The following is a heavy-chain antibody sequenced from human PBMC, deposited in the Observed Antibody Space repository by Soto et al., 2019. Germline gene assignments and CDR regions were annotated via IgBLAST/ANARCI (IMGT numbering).Heavy chain of an antibody. CDR3: ARDPAP. CDR1: GGSISSYY. Sequence: SETLSLTCTVSGGSISSYYWSWIRQPPGKGLEWIGYIYNSGTTYYNPSLKSRVNISVDTSKNQFSLKLTSVTAADTAVYYCARDPAPWGQGTLVTVSS. CDR2: IYNSGTT. J-gene: IGHJ5*02. V-gene: IGHV4-59*12.